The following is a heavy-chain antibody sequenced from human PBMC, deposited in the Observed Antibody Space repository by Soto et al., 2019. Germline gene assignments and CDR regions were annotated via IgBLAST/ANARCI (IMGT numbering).Heavy chain of an antibody. D-gene: IGHD3-16*01. CDR2: INPIGGST. Sequence: QVQMEQSGAQVKKPGASVKVSCKPSGNTFSSYYIQWVRQAPEQGLEWMGMINPIGGSTSYAQKFQGGVTMTRDTSRTTVYMELSSLTSDDTAVYYCALTDSGGGPGGDWGQGTRVIVSS. J-gene: IGHJ4*02. CDR3: ALTDSGGGPGGD. V-gene: IGHV1-46*01. CDR1: GNTFSSYY.